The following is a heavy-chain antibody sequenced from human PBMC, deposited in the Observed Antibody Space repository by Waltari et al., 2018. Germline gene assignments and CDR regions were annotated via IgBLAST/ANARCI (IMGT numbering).Heavy chain of an antibody. CDR1: GGSISSYY. CDR3: ASSAAAAARGTAFDI. J-gene: IGHJ3*02. D-gene: IGHD6-13*01. V-gene: IGHV4-59*01. CDR2: IYYSGST. Sequence: QVQLQESGPGLVKPSETLSLTCTVSGGSISSYYWSWIRQPPGKGLEWIGYIYYSGSTNYNPSLKSRVTISVDTSKNQFSLKLSSVTAADTAVYYCASSAAAAARGTAFDIWGQGTMVTVSS.